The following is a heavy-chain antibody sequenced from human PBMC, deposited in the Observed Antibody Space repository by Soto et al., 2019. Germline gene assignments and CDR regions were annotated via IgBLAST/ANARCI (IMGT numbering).Heavy chain of an antibody. CDR1: GYTFTSYA. CDR2: SNAGNGNT. Sequence: ASVKASCKASGYTFTSYAMHWVRQAPGQRLEWMGWSNAGNGNTKYSQEFQGRVTITRDTSASTAYMELSSLRSEDMAVYYCARGQYSGSPDVAFDIWGKGTMVTVSS. V-gene: IGHV1-3*02. J-gene: IGHJ3*02. CDR3: ARGQYSGSPDVAFDI. D-gene: IGHD1-26*01.